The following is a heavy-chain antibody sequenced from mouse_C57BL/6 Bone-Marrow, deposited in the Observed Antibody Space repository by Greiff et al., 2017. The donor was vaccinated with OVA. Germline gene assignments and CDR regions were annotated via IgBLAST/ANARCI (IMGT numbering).Heavy chain of an antibody. CDR2: ISDGGSCT. Sequence: EVQLVQSGGGLVKPGGSLKLSCAASGFTFSSYAMSWVRQTPEQGLEWVATISDGGSCTNYPDNVKGRSTISRDNATNNLYLQMSHLKSEDTAMDYCARGDYALYAMDYWGQGTSVTVSS. CDR1: GFTFSSYA. CDR3: ARGDYALYAMDY. V-gene: IGHV5-4*01. J-gene: IGHJ4*01. D-gene: IGHD2-4*01.